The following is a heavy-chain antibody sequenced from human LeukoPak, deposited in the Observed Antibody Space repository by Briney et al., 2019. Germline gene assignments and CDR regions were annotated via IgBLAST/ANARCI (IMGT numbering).Heavy chain of an antibody. CDR3: ARTFDY. Sequence: PGGSLRLSCAASGFSFSSSSMNWVRQAPGKGLEWISYISSSSSTIYYADSVKGRFTISRDDAKNSLYLQMNSLRAEDTAVYYCARTFDYWGQGTLVTVSS. V-gene: IGHV3-48*04. CDR2: ISSSSSTI. J-gene: IGHJ4*02. CDR1: GFSFSSSS.